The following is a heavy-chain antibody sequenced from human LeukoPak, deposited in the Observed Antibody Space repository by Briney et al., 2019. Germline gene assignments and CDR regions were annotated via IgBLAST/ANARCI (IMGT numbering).Heavy chain of an antibody. CDR2: IYYSGNT. Sequence: PSETLSLTCTVSGGSISSGAYYWSWIRQHPGKGLGWIGYIYYSGNTYYNPSLKSRVTISVDTSKNQFSLKLSSVTAADTAVYSCARMPPEGSSDYGWFDPWGQGTLVTVSS. V-gene: IGHV4-31*03. CDR3: ARMPPEGSSDYGWFDP. J-gene: IGHJ5*02. CDR1: GGSISSGAYY. D-gene: IGHD3-22*01.